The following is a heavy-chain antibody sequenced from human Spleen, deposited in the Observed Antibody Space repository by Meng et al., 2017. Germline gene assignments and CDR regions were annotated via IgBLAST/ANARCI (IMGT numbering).Heavy chain of an antibody. D-gene: IGHD6-6*01. CDR1: GDSVSGSNW. J-gene: IGHJ4*02. CDR2: IFHIGST. V-gene: IGHV4-4*02. CDR3: ARDLRAYSTSPFDY. Sequence: QVQLQESGPGLVKPSGTLSLTCAVSGDSVSGSNWWSWVRQPPGKGLEWIGEIFHIGSTNYNPSLKTRVAISVDRSKNQFSLKLTSVTAADTAVYYCARDLRAYSTSPFDYWGQGTLVTVSS.